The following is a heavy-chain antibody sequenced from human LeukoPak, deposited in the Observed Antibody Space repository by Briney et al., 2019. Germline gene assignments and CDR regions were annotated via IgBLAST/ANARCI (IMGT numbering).Heavy chain of an antibody. CDR3: ARDQSDFWSVGYYYMDV. V-gene: IGHV3-53*01. CDR2: IYSGGST. J-gene: IGHJ6*03. Sequence: GGSLRLSCAASGFTVSNNYMSWVRQAPGKRLEWVSVIYSGGSTYFADSVKGRFTISRDYSKNTLYLQMNSLRAEDTAVYYCARDQSDFWSVGYYYMDVWGKGTTVTVSS. CDR1: GFTVSNNY. D-gene: IGHD3-3*01.